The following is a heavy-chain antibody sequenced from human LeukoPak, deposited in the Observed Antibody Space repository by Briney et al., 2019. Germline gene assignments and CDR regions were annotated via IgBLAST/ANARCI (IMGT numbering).Heavy chain of an antibody. Sequence: GGSLRLSCAASGFTLSGFGMNWVRQAPGKGLEWVSYISSSTTIIYYADSVKGRFIISRDNSKNTLYLQMNSLRAEDTAVYYCARGPSGYHNTGGQGTLVTVSS. CDR2: ISSSTTII. D-gene: IGHD5-12*01. V-gene: IGHV3-48*01. CDR3: ARGPSGYHNT. CDR1: GFTLSGFG. J-gene: IGHJ4*02.